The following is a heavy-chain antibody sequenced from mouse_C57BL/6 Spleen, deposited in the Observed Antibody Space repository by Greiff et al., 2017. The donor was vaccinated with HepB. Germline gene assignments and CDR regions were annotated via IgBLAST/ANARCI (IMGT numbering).Heavy chain of an antibody. V-gene: IGHV1-69*01. J-gene: IGHJ4*01. D-gene: IGHD2-5*01. CDR3: ARRAYYSNYLYAMDY. Sequence: VQLQQSGAELVMPGASVKLSCKASGYTFTSYWMHWVKQRPGQGLEWIGEIDPSDSYTNYNQKFKGKSTLTVDKSSSTAYMQLSSLTSEDSAVYYCARRAYYSNYLYAMDYWGQGTSVTVSS. CDR2: IDPSDSYT. CDR1: GYTFTSYW.